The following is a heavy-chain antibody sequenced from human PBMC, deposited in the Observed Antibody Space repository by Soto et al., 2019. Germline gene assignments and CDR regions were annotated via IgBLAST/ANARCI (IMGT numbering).Heavy chain of an antibody. CDR2: IYYSGST. J-gene: IGHJ5*02. D-gene: IGHD2-2*01. Sequence: SETLSLTCTVSGGSISSGGYYWSWIRQHPGKGLEWIGYIYYSGSTYYNTSLKSRVTISVDTSKNQFSLKLSSVTAADTAVYYCARANSCSSTSCYAGRWFDPWGQGTLVTVS. CDR3: ARANSCSSTSCYAGRWFDP. CDR1: GGSISSGGYY. V-gene: IGHV4-31*03.